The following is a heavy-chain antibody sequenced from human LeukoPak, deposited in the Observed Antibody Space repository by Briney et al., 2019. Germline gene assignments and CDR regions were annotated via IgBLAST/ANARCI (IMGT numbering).Heavy chain of an antibody. D-gene: IGHD1-26*01. Sequence: SVKVSCKASGGTFSSYAISWVRQAPGQGLEWMGGIIPIFGTANYAQKFQGRVTMTTDTSTSTAYMELRSLRSDDTAVYYCARDRGTDRPRYAGVLYYMDVWGKGTTVTISS. CDR2: IIPIFGTA. J-gene: IGHJ6*03. V-gene: IGHV1-69*05. CDR1: GGTFSSYA. CDR3: ARDRGTDRPRYAGVLYYMDV.